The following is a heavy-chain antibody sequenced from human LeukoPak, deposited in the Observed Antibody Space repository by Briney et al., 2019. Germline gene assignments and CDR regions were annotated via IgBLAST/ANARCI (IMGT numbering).Heavy chain of an antibody. J-gene: IGHJ4*02. V-gene: IGHV3-21*01. Sequence: PGRSLRLSCAASGFIFTTYSVNWVRQAPGKGLEWVSSISSSSTYISYADSVEGRFTISRDNAKNSLYLQMNSLRAEDTALYYCARVFSGNYYSGFDYWGQGTLVTVSS. CDR1: GFIFTTYS. CDR3: ARVFSGNYYSGFDY. D-gene: IGHD3-10*01. CDR2: ISSSSTYI.